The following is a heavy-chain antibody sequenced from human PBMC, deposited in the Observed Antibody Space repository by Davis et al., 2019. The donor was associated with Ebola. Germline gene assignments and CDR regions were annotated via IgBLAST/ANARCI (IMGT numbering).Heavy chain of an antibody. J-gene: IGHJ4*02. CDR1: GFTVSDSY. CDR2: IYAGGST. V-gene: IGHV3-53*04. D-gene: IGHD2/OR15-2a*01. Sequence: PGGSLRLSCAASGFTVSDSYMSWVRQAPGKGLEWVSLIYAGGSTHYADSVKGRFTISRHNSKDTLYLQMSDLRTEDTAVYYCARVKLLSAAEIYFDYWGQGALVTVSS. CDR3: ARVKLLSAAEIYFDY.